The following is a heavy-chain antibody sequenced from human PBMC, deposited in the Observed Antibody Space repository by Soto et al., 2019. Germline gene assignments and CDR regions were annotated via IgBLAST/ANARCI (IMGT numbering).Heavy chain of an antibody. CDR2: VYPGDSDT. CDR1: GYSFGKHW. Sequence: GESLKISCQTSGYSFGKHWIGWVRQLPGKGLEWMGVVYPGDSDTIYGPSFQGQVTISADNSITTAYLQWSSLKASDSGIYYCARRAYDSGWPYFAPWGQEVQVPVSS. D-gene: IGHD3-22*01. J-gene: IGHJ5*02. CDR3: ARRAYDSGWPYFAP. V-gene: IGHV5-51*01.